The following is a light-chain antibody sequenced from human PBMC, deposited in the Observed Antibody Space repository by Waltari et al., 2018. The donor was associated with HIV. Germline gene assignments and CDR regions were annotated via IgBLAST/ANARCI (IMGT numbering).Light chain of an antibody. Sequence: QSVLTQPPSVSGTPGQKVTIYCSGASSNIGRNPLNWYQQLPGTAPKLLIYSNNQRSSGVPDRFSGSKSGTSASLAISGLQSDDETDYYCAVRDDRLNGVLFGGGTRLTVL. J-gene: IGLJ2*01. CDR1: SSNIGRNP. CDR3: AVRDDRLNGVL. V-gene: IGLV1-44*01. CDR2: SNN.